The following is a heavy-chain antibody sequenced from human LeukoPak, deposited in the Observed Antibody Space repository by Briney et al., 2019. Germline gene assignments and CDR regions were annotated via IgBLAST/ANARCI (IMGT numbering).Heavy chain of an antibody. CDR3: ARNQRGYNYGPFDY. D-gene: IGHD5-18*01. V-gene: IGHV4-59*01. Sequence: SETLSLTCTVSGGSISSCHWSWIRQPPGKGLEWIGYIYYTGSTNYNPSLKSRLTISVDTSKNQFSLKLSSVTAADTAVYYCARNQRGYNYGPFDYWGQGTLVTVSS. CDR1: GGSISSCH. CDR2: IYYTGST. J-gene: IGHJ4*02.